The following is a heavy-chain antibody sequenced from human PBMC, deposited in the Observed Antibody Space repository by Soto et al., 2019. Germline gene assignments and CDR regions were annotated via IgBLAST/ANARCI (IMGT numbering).Heavy chain of an antibody. J-gene: IGHJ6*02. D-gene: IGHD3-16*01. CDR1: GYTFIRYG. Sequence: QVRLVQSAAEVKKPGASVKVSCKTSGYTFIRYGIAWVRQAPGQGLEWMGWISPYNDYTNYAQKFQVRVRMTVDTSTKTVYLELRPLTSDDTAVYYCARGGYYDAVFGKLNQYGLDVWCQVTTFSVSS. CDR3: ARGGYYDAVFGKLNQYGLDV. V-gene: IGHV1-18*01. CDR2: ISPYNDYT.